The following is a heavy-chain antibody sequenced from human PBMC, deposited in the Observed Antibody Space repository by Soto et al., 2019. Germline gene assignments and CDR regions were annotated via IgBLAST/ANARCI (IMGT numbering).Heavy chain of an antibody. J-gene: IGHJ6*02. V-gene: IGHV2-5*02. CDR1: GFSLSTGGVG. CDR2: IYWDDDK. CDR3: AHSRCGGDCLLYYSPHYYSGIDV. Sequence: QITLKESGPSLVKPTQTLTLTCTFSGFSLSTGGVGVGWIRQPPGKALEWLALIYWDDDKRYSPSLRSRLTAHKGTSNTQVVLTMTSMDPVDTATYYCAHSRCGGDCLLYYSPHYYSGIDVWGQGTTVTVS. D-gene: IGHD2-21*02.